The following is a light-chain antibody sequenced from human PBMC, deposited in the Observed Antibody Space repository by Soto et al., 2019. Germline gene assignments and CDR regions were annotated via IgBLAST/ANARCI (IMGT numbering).Light chain of an antibody. V-gene: IGLV2-14*01. J-gene: IGLJ1*01. CDR1: SSDVGAYIY. Sequence: QSVLTQPASVSGSPGQSITISCTGTSSDVGAYIYVSWYQQHPGKVPKLIIYNVSNRPSGVSNRFSGSNSGNTASLTISGLQAEDEDDYYCSSYTSGGAVYFGTGTKLTVL. CDR3: SSYTSGGAVY. CDR2: NVS.